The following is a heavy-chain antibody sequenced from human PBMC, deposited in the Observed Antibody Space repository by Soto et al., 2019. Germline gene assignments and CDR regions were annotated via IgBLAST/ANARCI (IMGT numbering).Heavy chain of an antibody. CDR3: ARDFWYCSSTSCRGGENCFDP. V-gene: IGHV3-33*01. D-gene: IGHD2-2*01. CDR1: GFTFSSYG. Sequence: PGGSLRLSCAASGFTFSSYGMDWVRQAPGKGLEWVAVIWYDGSNKYYADSVKGRFTISRDNSKSTLFLQMNSLRAEDTAVYYCARDFWYCSSTSCRGGENCFDPWGQGTLVTVSS. J-gene: IGHJ5*02. CDR2: IWYDGSNK.